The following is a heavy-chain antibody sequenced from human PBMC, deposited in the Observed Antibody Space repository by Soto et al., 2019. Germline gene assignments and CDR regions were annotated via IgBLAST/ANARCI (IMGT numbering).Heavy chain of an antibody. CDR3: AKESVDLEWPPMGYYYYGMDV. CDR1: GFTFSSYA. V-gene: IGHV3-23*01. J-gene: IGHJ6*02. CDR2: ISGSGGST. D-gene: IGHD3-3*01. Sequence: PGGSLRLSCAASGFTFSSYAMSWVRKAPGKGLEWVSAISGSGGSTYYADSVKGRFTISRDNSKNTLYLQMNSLRAEDTAVYYCAKESVDLEWPPMGYYYYGMDVWGQGTTATVSS.